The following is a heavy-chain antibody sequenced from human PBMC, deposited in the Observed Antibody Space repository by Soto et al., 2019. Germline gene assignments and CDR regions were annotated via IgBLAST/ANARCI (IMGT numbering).Heavy chain of an antibody. CDR3: ARDLGSEQWFFYN. J-gene: IGHJ4*02. Sequence: QVQLQESGPGLVKPSQTLSLTCLVSGASVSGDGSYCSWIRQHPGKGLEFIGYIHNSGSTYSNPSLENRVAMSIDTSKNQFSLRLSSVTAADSAVYFCARDLGSEQWFFYNLGQGILVTVSS. CDR1: GASVSGDGSY. CDR2: IHNSGST. D-gene: IGHD6-19*01. V-gene: IGHV4-31*03.